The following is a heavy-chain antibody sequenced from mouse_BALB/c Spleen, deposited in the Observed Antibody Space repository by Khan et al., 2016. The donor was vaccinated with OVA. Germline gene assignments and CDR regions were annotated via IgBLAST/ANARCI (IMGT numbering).Heavy chain of an antibody. Sequence: QVQLKQSGPGLVQPSQSLSITCTVSGFSLTSYGVHWVRQSPGKGLEWRGMIWSSGSTDYNATFISRLSISKDNSKSQVFFKMNSLQANDTAIYYCARNRNGYFDYWGQGTTLTVSS. D-gene: IGHD1-1*02. CDR3: ARNRNGYFDY. V-gene: IGHV2-2*02. J-gene: IGHJ2*01. CDR2: IWSSGST. CDR1: GFSLTSYG.